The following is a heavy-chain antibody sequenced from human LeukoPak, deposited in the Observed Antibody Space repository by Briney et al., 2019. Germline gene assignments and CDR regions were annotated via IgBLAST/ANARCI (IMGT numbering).Heavy chain of an antibody. CDR3: AKGSQWELRSWRYFDY. D-gene: IGHD1-26*01. CDR1: GFTFSSYA. J-gene: IGHJ4*02. Sequence: GGSLRLSCAASGFTFSSYAMSWVRQAPGKGRGWVSAISGSGGSTYYADSVKGRFTISRDNSKNTLYLQINSLRAEDTAVYYCAKGSQWELRSWRYFDYWGQGTLVTVSS. CDR2: ISGSGGST. V-gene: IGHV3-23*01.